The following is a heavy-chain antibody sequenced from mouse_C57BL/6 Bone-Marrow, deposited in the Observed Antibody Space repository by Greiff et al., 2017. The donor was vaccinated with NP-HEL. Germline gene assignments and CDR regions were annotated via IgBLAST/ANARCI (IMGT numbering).Heavy chain of an antibody. CDR1: GFTFSSYA. CDR2: ISSGGDYI. J-gene: IGHJ1*03. Sequence: EVQLVESGEGLVKPGGSLKLSCAASGFTFSSYAMSWVRQTPEKRLEWVAYISSGGDYIYYADTVKGRFTISRDNARNTLYLQMSSLKSEDTAMYYCTRVDYYGSSNWYFDVWGTGTTVTVSS. CDR3: TRVDYYGSSNWYFDV. D-gene: IGHD1-1*01. V-gene: IGHV5-9-1*02.